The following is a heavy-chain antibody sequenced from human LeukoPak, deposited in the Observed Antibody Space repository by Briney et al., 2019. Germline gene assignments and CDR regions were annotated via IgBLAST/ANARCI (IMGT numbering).Heavy chain of an antibody. J-gene: IGHJ3*02. Sequence: GASVKVSCKTSGYTFTGYYMDWIRQAPGQGLEWMGWINPKNGDTNYAQNFQGWVTMTRDTSISTAYMELRRLTSDDTAVYYCARDWSPGGSKNAFDIWGQGTMVTVPS. CDR3: ARDWSPGGSKNAFDI. CDR2: INPKNGDT. CDR1: GYTFTGYY. D-gene: IGHD2-15*01. V-gene: IGHV1-2*04.